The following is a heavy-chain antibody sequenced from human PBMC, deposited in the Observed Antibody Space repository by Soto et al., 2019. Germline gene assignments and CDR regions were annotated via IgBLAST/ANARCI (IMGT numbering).Heavy chain of an antibody. V-gene: IGHV3-23*01. CDR3: ARRAIPASTKWGAFEF. CDR1: GFSFSNYV. J-gene: IGHJ3*01. Sequence: EVQLLESGGALVQPGGSLRLSCSASGFSFSNYVMNWVRQAPGKGLEWVSSISASAGSTFYADSVKGRFTISRDNPKNTLYLQMNSLRPEDVAVYYCARRAIPASTKWGAFEFWGQGTMVTVSS. D-gene: IGHD2-2*02. CDR2: ISASAGST.